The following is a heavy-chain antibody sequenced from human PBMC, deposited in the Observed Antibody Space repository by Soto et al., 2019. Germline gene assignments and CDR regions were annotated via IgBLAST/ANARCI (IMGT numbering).Heavy chain of an antibody. CDR1: GFTFSSYA. Sequence: QVQLVESGGGVVQPGRSLRLSCAASGFTFSSYAMHWVRQAPGKGLEWVAVISYEGSNKYYADPVKGRFTISRHNXENTLYLQMNSLSAEATAVYYCARTPQSDFYGMDVWGQGTTVTVSS. J-gene: IGHJ6*02. CDR2: ISYEGSNK. V-gene: IGHV3-30-3*01. CDR3: ARTPQSDFYGMDV.